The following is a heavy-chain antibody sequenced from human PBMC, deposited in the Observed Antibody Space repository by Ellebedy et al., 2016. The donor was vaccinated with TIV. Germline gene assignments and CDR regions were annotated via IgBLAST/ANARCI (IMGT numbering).Heavy chain of an antibody. V-gene: IGHV3-7*01. CDR3: ARRGSYGDYAVQVNSWFDP. J-gene: IGHJ5*02. CDR2: IYQDGSDQ. Sequence: PGGSLRLSCAASGFSFRSYWMSWVRQAPGKGLEWVANIYQDGSDQNYVDSVKGRFTISRDNANNLLFLQMNSLRAEDTAVYYCARRGSYGDYAVQVNSWFDPWGQGTLVTVSS. CDR1: GFSFRSYW. D-gene: IGHD4-17*01.